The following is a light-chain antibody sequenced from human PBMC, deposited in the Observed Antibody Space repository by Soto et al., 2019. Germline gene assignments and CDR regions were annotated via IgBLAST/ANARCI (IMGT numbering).Light chain of an antibody. J-gene: IGLJ1*01. CDR3: RSSAHGSTYV. CDR1: SSDVGFSNY. V-gene: IGLV2-14*01. Sequence: QSALTQPASVSGSPGQSITISCTGTSSDVGFSNYVSWYQQQHPGKAPKLMIYEVDNRPSGVSMRFSGSKSGNTASLTISGLLAEDEADYYCRSSAHGSTYVFGTGTKLTVL. CDR2: EVD.